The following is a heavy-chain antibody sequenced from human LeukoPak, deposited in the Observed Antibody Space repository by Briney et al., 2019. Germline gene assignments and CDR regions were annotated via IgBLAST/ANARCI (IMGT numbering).Heavy chain of an antibody. Sequence: GGSLRLSCAASGFIFNTYVMHWVRQAPGKGLEWLAFIRYDGSNKYYADSVKGRFTISRDNSKNTLYLQMNSLRAEDTAVYYCAKDFRGYYGSGSYWPRGGVFDYWGQGTLVTVSS. CDR1: GFIFNTYV. CDR3: AKDFRGYYGSGSYWPRGGVFDY. J-gene: IGHJ4*02. D-gene: IGHD3-10*01. CDR2: IRYDGSNK. V-gene: IGHV3-30*02.